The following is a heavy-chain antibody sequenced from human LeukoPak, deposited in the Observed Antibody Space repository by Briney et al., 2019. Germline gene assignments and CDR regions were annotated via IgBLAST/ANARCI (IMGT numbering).Heavy chain of an antibody. Sequence: QTGGSLRLSCAASGFTFSSYSMNWVRQAPGKGLVWVSRITGDGNSANYADSVKARFTISRDNAKNTLYLQMSSLRAEDTAVYYCARDNNGYDSWGQGTLVTVAS. CDR3: ARDNNGYDS. D-gene: IGHD2-8*01. J-gene: IGHJ5*01. CDR2: ITGDGNSA. V-gene: IGHV3-74*01. CDR1: GFTFSSYS.